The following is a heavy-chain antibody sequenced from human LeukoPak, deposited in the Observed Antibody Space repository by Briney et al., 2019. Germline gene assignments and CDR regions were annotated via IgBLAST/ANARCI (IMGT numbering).Heavy chain of an antibody. CDR2: IKSKTDGGTT. Sequence: PGGSLRLSCGASGLTFSNAWMTWVRQAPGKGLEWVGLIKSKTDGGTTDYAAPVKGRFTISRDDSKNTLSLQMNSLKTEDTAVYYCTAGVTMKDWGQGTLVTVSS. CDR3: TAGVTMKD. V-gene: IGHV3-15*01. D-gene: IGHD3-22*01. CDR1: GLTFSNAW. J-gene: IGHJ4*02.